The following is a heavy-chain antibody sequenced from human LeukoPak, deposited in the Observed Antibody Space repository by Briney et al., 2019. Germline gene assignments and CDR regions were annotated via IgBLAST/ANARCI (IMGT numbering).Heavy chain of an antibody. CDR3: ASRYSSSWYYYYYYMDV. J-gene: IGHJ6*03. CDR2: IKQDGSEK. D-gene: IGHD6-13*01. Sequence: PGGSLRLSCAASGFTFSSYWMSWVRQAPGKGLEWVANIKQDGSEKYYVDSVKGRFTTSRDNAKNSLYLQMNSLRAEDTAVYYCASRYSSSWYYYYYYMDVWGKGTTVTVSS. CDR1: GFTFSSYW. V-gene: IGHV3-7*01.